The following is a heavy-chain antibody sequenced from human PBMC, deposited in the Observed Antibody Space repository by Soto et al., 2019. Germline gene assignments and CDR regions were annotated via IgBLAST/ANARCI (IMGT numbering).Heavy chain of an antibody. CDR2: IYYSGST. D-gene: IGHD4-17*01. CDR1: GGSISSSSYY. J-gene: IGHJ6*02. CDR3: ANGDRTYGMDV. V-gene: IGHV4-39*01. Sequence: QLQLQESGPGLVKPSETLSLTCTVSGGSISSSSYYWGWIRQPPGKGLEWIGSIYYSGSTYYNPSLKSRVTISVDTSKNQFSLKLSSVTAADTAVYYCANGDRTYGMDVWGQGTTVTVSS.